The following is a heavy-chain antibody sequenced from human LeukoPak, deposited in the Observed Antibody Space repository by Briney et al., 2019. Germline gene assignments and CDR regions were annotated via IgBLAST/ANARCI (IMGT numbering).Heavy chain of an antibody. CDR2: INSDGSST. D-gene: IGHD3-22*01. CDR3: ARDDSSARAIH. Sequence: GGSLRLSCAASGFTFSNYWMHWVRQAPGKGLVWVSLINSDGSSTVYADSVKGRFTISRDNARNTLYLQMNSLRAEDTALYYCARDDSSARAIHWGQGTLVTVSS. V-gene: IGHV3-74*01. J-gene: IGHJ4*02. CDR1: GFTFSNYW.